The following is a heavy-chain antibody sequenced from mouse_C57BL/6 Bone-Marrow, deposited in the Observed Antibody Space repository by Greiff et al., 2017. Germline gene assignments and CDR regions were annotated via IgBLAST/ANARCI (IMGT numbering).Heavy chain of an antibody. CDR1: GFTFSDYY. CDR2: ISNGGGST. CDR3: ARHGSYYGGYFDY. J-gene: IGHJ2*01. V-gene: IGHV5-12*01. Sequence: EVQRVESGGGLVQPGGSLKLSCAASGFTFSDYYMYWVRQTPEKRLEWVAYISNGGGSTYYPDTVKGRFTISRDNAKNTPYLQMHRLRSEDTAMYVCARHGSYYGGYFDYWGQGTTLTVSS. D-gene: IGHD2-1*01.